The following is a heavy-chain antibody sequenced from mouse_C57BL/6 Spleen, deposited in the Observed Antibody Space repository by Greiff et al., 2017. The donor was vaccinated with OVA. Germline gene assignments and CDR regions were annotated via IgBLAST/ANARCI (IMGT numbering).Heavy chain of an antibody. V-gene: IGHV1-26*01. Sequence: EVQLQQSGPELVKPGASVKISCKASGYTFTDYYMNWVKQSHGKSLEWIGDINPNNGGTSYNQKFKGKATLTVDKSSSTAYMERRSLTSEDSAVYYCARNGGYAMDYWGQGTSVTVSS. J-gene: IGHJ4*01. CDR3: ARNGGYAMDY. CDR2: INPNNGGT. CDR1: GYTFTDYY.